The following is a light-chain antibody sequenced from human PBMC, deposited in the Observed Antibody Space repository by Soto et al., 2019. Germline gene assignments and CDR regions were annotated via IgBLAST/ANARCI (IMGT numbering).Light chain of an antibody. V-gene: IGLV1-40*01. Sequence: QSVLTQPPSVSGAPGQRVTISCTGSSSNIGAGYDVHWYQQLPGTAPKLLIYVNSNRPSGVPDRFSGSKSGTSASLAITGLQAEDEAVYYCQSYDSSLSVVFGGGTKLTVL. CDR2: VNS. J-gene: IGLJ2*01. CDR1: SSNIGAGYD. CDR3: QSYDSSLSVV.